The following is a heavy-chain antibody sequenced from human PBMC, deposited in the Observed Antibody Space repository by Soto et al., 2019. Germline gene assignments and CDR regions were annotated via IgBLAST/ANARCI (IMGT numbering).Heavy chain of an antibody. CDR3: ARVSRGIGVVPAALN. CDR2: ISGRGCST. D-gene: IGHD2-2*01. Sequence: EVQLLESGGGLEQPGGSLRLSCVGSGHTFHNYAMTWVRQAPGKGLEWVAGISGRGCSTYYADSVRGRFTISRDDSKNTLYLKMNSLRAEDTAVYYCARVSRGIGVVPAALNWGQGTLVTVSS. CDR1: GHTFHNYA. J-gene: IGHJ4*02. V-gene: IGHV3-23*01.